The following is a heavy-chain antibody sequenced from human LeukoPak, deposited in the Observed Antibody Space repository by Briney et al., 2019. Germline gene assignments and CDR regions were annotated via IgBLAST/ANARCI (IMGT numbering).Heavy chain of an antibody. CDR1: GGSISTYH. J-gene: IGHJ5*02. D-gene: IGHD3-10*01. CDR2: IYYSGST. V-gene: IGHV4-59*01. Sequence: SETLSLTCSVSGGSISTYHWSWIRQPPGKGLEWIGYIYYSGSTNYNPSLKSRVTISVDTSKNQFSLKLSSVTAADTAVYYCARGLITMVRGVIIPWFDPWGQGTLVTVSS. CDR3: ARGLITMVRGVIIPWFDP.